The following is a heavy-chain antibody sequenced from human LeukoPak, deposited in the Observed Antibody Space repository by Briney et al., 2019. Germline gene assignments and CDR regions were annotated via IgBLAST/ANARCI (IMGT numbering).Heavy chain of an antibody. D-gene: IGHD2-2*01. V-gene: IGHV1-69*13. CDR1: GYTFTGYY. Sequence: SVKVSCKASGYTFTGYYMHWVRQAPGQGLEWMGGIIPIFGTANYAQKFQGRVTITADESTSTGYMDLSSLRSDDTAVYYCATAAPAALRNWFDPWGQGTLVTVSS. CDR3: ATAAPAALRNWFDP. J-gene: IGHJ5*02. CDR2: IIPIFGTA.